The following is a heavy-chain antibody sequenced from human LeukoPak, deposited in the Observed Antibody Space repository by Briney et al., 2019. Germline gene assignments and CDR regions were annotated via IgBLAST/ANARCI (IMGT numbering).Heavy chain of an antibody. CDR1: GYTFTGYY. J-gene: IGHJ5*02. D-gene: IGHD1-7*01. Sequence: ASVKVSCKASGYTFTGYYMHWVRQAPGQGLEWMGRINPNSGGTNYAQKFQGRVTMTRDTSISTAYMELSRLRSDDTAVYYCSRDLETNELELIFRFDPWGQGTLVTVSS. CDR3: SRDLETNELELIFRFDP. V-gene: IGHV1-2*06. CDR2: INPNSGGT.